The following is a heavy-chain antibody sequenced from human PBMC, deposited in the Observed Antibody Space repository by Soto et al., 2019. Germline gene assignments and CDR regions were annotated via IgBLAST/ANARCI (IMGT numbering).Heavy chain of an antibody. V-gene: IGHV3-33*01. CDR3: ARDRAYSGAAGNFDY. CDR2: IWYDGSNK. CDR1: GFTFSSYG. J-gene: IGHJ4*02. Sequence: QVQLVESGGGVVQPGRSLRLSCAASGFTFSSYGMHWVRQAPGKGLEWVAVIWYDGSNKYYADSVKGRFTISRDNSKNTLYLQMNSLRAEDTAVYYCARDRAYSGAAGNFDYWGQGTLVTVSS. D-gene: IGHD6-13*01.